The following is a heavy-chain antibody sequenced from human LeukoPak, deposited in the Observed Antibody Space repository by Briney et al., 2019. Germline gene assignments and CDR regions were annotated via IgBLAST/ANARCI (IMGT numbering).Heavy chain of an antibody. CDR2: VKSDGSST. CDR3: ARGGRYAYFLDY. CDR1: GFIFSDYW. D-gene: IGHD3-16*01. J-gene: IGHJ4*02. V-gene: IGHV3-74*01. Sequence: GGSLRLSCAASGFIFSDYWMHWVRQGPGKGLVWVSRVKSDGSSTSYAESVKGRFTISRDNAKNTVYVHMNGLRDEDTAVYYCARGGRYAYFLDYWGQGTLVTVSS.